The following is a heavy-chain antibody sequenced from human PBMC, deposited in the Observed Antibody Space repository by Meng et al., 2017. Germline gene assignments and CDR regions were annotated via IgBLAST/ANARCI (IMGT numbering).Heavy chain of an antibody. CDR3: ARGRRFLEWFDY. Sequence: QWQLQQGGAGLLKPSETLSLTCAVYGGSFSGYYWSWIRQPPGKGLEWIGEINHSGSTNYNPSLKSRVTISVDTSKNQFSLKLSSVTAADTAVYYCARGRRFLEWFDYWGQGTLVTVSS. V-gene: IGHV4-34*01. CDR2: INHSGST. CDR1: GGSFSGYY. D-gene: IGHD3-3*01. J-gene: IGHJ4*02.